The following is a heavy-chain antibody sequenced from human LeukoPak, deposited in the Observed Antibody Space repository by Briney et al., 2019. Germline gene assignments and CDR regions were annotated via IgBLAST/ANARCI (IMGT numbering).Heavy chain of an antibody. J-gene: IGHJ4*02. Sequence: GGSLRLSCAASGFTFSSYGMHGVRQAPGKGLEWVAVISFDGSNKYYADSVKGRFTFSRDNSKNTLYLQMNSLRAEDTAVYYCAKDISMVRGIIITGIDYWGQGTLVTVSS. V-gene: IGHV3-30*18. CDR1: GFTFSSYG. D-gene: IGHD3-10*01. CDR3: AKDISMVRGIIITGIDY. CDR2: ISFDGSNK.